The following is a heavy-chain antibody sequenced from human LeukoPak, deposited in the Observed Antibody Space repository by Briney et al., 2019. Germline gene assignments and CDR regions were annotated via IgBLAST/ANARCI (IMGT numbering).Heavy chain of an antibody. CDR2: INHSGST. CDR1: GGSFSGYY. Sequence: SETLSLTCAVYGGSFSGYYWSWIRQPPGKGLEWIGEINHSGSTNYNPSLKSRVTISVDKSKNQSSLKLSSVTAADTAVYYCATPTMDSGSFSGGFDYWGQGTLVTVSS. CDR3: ATPTMDSGSFSGGFDY. V-gene: IGHV4-34*01. J-gene: IGHJ4*02. D-gene: IGHD1-26*01.